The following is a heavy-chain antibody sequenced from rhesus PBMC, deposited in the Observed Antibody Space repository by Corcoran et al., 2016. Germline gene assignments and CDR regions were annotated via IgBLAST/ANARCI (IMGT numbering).Heavy chain of an antibody. J-gene: IGHJ6*01. CDR2: SSWNDSQ. CDR1: GFSISTTGPG. V-gene: IGHV2-95*01. CDR3: ARVQYYNIWTGYFYGLDS. Sequence: QVTLKESGPALVKPTQTLTLPCTFSGFSISTTGPGVGWIRQPPGTAPEWPASSSWNDSQYYSTSRKSRLTISKDTSKNQVVLTMTNMDPVDTATYYCARVQYYNIWTGYFYGLDSWGQGVVVTVSS. D-gene: IGHD3-3*01.